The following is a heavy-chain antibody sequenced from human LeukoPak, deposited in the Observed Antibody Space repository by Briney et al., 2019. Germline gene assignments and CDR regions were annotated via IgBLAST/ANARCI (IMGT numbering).Heavy chain of an antibody. CDR1: GCTFRSSW. V-gene: IGHV3-74*03. CDR3: ARDSGTGSAWYPFDY. CDR2: INSDGSTT. Sequence: AGGSLRLSCAASGCTFRSSWMHSVRHAPGRGLVWVSRINSDGSTTAYEDSVKGRSTISNDTDENTLYLQMNSLRAEDTAVYYCARDSGTGSAWYPFDYWGQGTLVTVSS. J-gene: IGHJ4*02. D-gene: IGHD6-19*01.